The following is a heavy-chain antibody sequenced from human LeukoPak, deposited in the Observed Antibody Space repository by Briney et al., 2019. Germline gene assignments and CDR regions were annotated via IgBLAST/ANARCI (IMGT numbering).Heavy chain of an antibody. CDR2: INPSGGST. Sequence: ASVKVSCKASGYTFTSYYTHWVRQAPGQGLEWMGIINPSGGSTSYVLKFQGRVTTTRDTSTSTVYMELSSLRSEDTAVYYCARGLPRWLQFNYFDYWGQGTLVTVSS. D-gene: IGHD5-24*01. V-gene: IGHV1-46*01. J-gene: IGHJ4*02. CDR3: ARGLPRWLQFNYFDY. CDR1: GYTFTSYY.